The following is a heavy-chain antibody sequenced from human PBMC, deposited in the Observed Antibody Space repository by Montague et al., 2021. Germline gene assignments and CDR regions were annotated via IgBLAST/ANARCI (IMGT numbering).Heavy chain of an antibody. D-gene: IGHD1-14*01. J-gene: IGHJ6*02. CDR1: GASISDYY. Sequence: SETLSLTCSVSGASISDYYWRWIRQHPGKGLEWIGYIYYSRRTNYNPSLKSRVTISVDTSKNQFSLKLSSVTAADTAFYYCAVTNPYYYYGMDVWGQGTTVTVSS. CDR2: IYYSRRT. V-gene: IGHV4-59*01. CDR3: AVTNPYYYYGMDV.